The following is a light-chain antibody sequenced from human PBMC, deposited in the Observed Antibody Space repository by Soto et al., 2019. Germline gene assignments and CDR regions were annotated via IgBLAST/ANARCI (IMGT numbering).Light chain of an antibody. V-gene: IGKV1-9*01. CDR2: GTF. Sequence: IQLTQSPSSLSASVGDRVSITCRASQDIKTYLAWYQQKQGKAPKLLISGTFTLQSGVPSRFNGSGSGTDVTLTISRLQPEDFATYYCHHLNNYPPFTFGSGTKVD. CDR1: QDIKTY. J-gene: IGKJ3*01. CDR3: HHLNNYPPFT.